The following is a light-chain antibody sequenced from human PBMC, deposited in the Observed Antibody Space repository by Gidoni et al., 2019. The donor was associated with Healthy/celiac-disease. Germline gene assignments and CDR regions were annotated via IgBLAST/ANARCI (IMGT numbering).Light chain of an antibody. CDR1: QSISSC. V-gene: IGKV1-5*01. J-gene: IGKJ4*01. CDR3: RQYNSYSPLT. Sequence: DIQMSQPPPTLPASVGDRVTITCWASQSISSCLAWYQQKPGKAPKLLIYDASSWGSEVPSGFSGSGSGTEFTLTISSRQPDDFATYYYRQYNSYSPLTFGGGTKVEIK. CDR2: DAS.